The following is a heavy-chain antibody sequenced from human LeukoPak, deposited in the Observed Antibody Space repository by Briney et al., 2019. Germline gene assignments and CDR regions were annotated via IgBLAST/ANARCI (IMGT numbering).Heavy chain of an antibody. CDR3: AREAQFFLGLDP. CDR1: GGTFGSYA. CDR2: IIPKTGTA. Sequence: GASVKVSCKASGGTFGSYAISWVRQAPGQGLEWMGGIIPKTGTANYPQKFQGRVTITTDESTSTAYMELSSLRSDDTAVYYCAREAQFFLGLDPWGQGTLITVSS. J-gene: IGHJ5*02. D-gene: IGHD3-3*01. V-gene: IGHV1-69*05.